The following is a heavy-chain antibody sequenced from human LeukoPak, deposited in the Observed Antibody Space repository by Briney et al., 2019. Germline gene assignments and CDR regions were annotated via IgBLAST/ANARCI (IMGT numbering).Heavy chain of an antibody. CDR1: GYTFTSYG. V-gene: IGHV1-18*01. D-gene: IGHD1-26*01. J-gene: IGHJ3*02. Sequence: ASVRVSCKASGYTFTSYGISWVRRAPGQGLEWMGWISAYNGNTNYAQKLQGRVTMTTDTSTSTAYMELRSLRSDDTAVYYCARPIVGATDAFDIWGQGTMVTVSS. CDR3: ARPIVGATDAFDI. CDR2: ISAYNGNT.